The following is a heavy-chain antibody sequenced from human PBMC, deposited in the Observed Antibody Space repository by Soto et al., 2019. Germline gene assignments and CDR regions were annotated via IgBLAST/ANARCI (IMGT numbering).Heavy chain of an antibody. D-gene: IGHD6-19*01. CDR2: IDWNNLK. CDR3: ARTHGAKYTSGWYTQSTYYYGMDV. CDR1: GFSLSTSTLC. J-gene: IGHJ6*02. V-gene: IGHV2-70*01. Sequence: ASGPTLVNPTETLTLTCTFSGFSLSTSTLCVTWIRQPPGKALEWLALIDWNNLKFYKASLKTRLTLSKGTSKNQVVLTMTNMDPVDTATYYCARTHGAKYTSGWYTQSTYYYGMDVWGQGTTVTVSS.